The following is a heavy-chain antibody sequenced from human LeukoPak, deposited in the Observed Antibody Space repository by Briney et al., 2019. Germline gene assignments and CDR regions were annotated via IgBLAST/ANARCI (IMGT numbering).Heavy chain of an antibody. Sequence: GASVKVSCKASGYTFTSYDINWVRQATGQGLEWMGWMNPNSGNTGSAQRFQGRVTMTRNTSISTAYMELSSLRSEDTAVYYCARDGWEQGSRRPKNAFDIRGQGTMVTVSS. CDR2: MNPNSGNT. J-gene: IGHJ3*02. CDR1: GYTFTSYD. D-gene: IGHD1-26*01. CDR3: ARDGWEQGSRRPKNAFDI. V-gene: IGHV1-8*01.